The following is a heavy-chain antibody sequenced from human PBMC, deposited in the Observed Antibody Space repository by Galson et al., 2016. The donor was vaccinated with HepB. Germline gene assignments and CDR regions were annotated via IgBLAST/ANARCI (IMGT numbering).Heavy chain of an antibody. J-gene: IGHJ4*02. CDR2: IYYSGST. CDR3: ARGGYSGYDFDFDY. Sequence: TLSLTCTVSGGSVSSGGYYWSWIRQLPGKGLEWIGYIYYSGSTYYNPSLKSRVTMSLDTQKNHFSLKLSSVTAADTAVYYCARGGYSGYDFDFDYWGQGTLVTVSS. V-gene: IGHV4-31*03. CDR1: GGSVSSGGYY. D-gene: IGHD5-12*01.